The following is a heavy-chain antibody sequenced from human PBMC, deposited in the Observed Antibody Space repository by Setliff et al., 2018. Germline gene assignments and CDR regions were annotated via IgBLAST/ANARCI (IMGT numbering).Heavy chain of an antibody. J-gene: IGHJ4*02. Sequence: SETLSLTCTVFGDSISSSRYYWTWIRQPAGKGLEYIGHIYTSGSTSYNPSLKGRATLSIDASKRQFSLKLTSVTAADTAVYYCASLDTAMVWGDDYWGQGTLVTVSS. CDR2: IYTSGST. CDR3: ASLDTAMVWGDDY. CDR1: GDSISSSRYY. D-gene: IGHD5-18*01. V-gene: IGHV4-61*09.